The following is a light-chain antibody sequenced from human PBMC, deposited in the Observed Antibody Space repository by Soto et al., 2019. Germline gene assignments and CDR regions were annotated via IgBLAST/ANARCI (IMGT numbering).Light chain of an antibody. CDR3: QQYHTYSWT. V-gene: IGKV1-5*03. J-gene: IGKJ1*01. Sequence: DIQMTQSPSTLSASVGDRVTITGRASENIGVWLAWYQQKPGKAPKLLIYKASSLQSGVPSRFSGGGSGTEFTLTISSLQPDDFATYYCQQYHTYSWTFGQGTKVDIK. CDR1: ENIGVW. CDR2: KAS.